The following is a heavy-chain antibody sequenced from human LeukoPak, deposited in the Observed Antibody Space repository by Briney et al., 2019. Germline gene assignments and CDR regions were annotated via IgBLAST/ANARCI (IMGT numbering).Heavy chain of an antibody. CDR3: ARDTHSRYGGNENDY. J-gene: IGHJ4*02. Sequence: GGSLRLSCAASGFTFSSYSMNWVRQAPGKGLEWVSSISSSSSYIYYADSVKGRFTISRDNAKNSLYLQMSSLRAEDTAVYYCARDTHSRYGGNENDYWGQGTLVTVSS. D-gene: IGHD4-23*01. V-gene: IGHV3-21*01. CDR1: GFTFSSYS. CDR2: ISSSSSYI.